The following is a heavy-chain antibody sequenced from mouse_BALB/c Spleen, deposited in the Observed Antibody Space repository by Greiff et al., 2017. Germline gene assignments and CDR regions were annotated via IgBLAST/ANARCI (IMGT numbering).Heavy chain of an antibody. CDR2: ISSGGST. CDR3: ARYGSLDY. CDR1: GFTFSSYA. D-gene: IGHD1-1*01. Sequence: EVKLVESGGGLVKPGGSLKLSCAASGFTFSSYAMSWVRQTPEKRLEWVASISSGGSTYYPDSVKGRFTISRDNARNILYLQMSSLRSEDTAMYYCARYGSLDYWGQGTTLTVSS. V-gene: IGHV5-6-5*01. J-gene: IGHJ2*01.